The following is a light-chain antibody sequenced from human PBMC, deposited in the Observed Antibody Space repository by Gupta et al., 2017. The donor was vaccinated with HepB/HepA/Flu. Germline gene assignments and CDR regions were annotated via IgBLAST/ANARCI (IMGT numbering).Light chain of an antibody. J-gene: IGKJ4*01. Sequence: DAVLTQSPLSLPVTLGRSASISCRSSQNLLFSNGNTFLHWYQQRPGQSPRLLIYRVSNRASGVPDRFIGSGSGTDFTLKISRVEAEDIGVYYCVQGTHCPLSFGEGTKVEIK. CDR1: QNLLFSNGNTF. CDR2: RVS. V-gene: IGKV2-30*01. CDR3: VQGTHCPLS.